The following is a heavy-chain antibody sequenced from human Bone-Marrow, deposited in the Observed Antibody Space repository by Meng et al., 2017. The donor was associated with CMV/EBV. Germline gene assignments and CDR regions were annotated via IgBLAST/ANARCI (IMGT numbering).Heavy chain of an antibody. CDR3: ARGVVVPGWFDP. CDR1: GYTFTSYG. D-gene: IGHD2-2*01. J-gene: IGHJ5*02. Sequence: ASVKVSCKASGYTFTSYGISWVRQAPGQGLEWMGWMNPNSGNTGYAQKFQGRVTITRNTSISTAYMELSSLRSEDTAVYYCARGVVVPGWFDPWGQGTLVTVSS. V-gene: IGHV1-8*03. CDR2: MNPNSGNT.